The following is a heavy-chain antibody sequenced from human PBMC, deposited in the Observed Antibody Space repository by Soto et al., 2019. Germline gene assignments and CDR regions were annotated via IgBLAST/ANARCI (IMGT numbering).Heavy chain of an antibody. V-gene: IGHV3-23*01. Sequence: EVELLESGGGLVQPGGSLRLSCVVSGLTFPSHAMYWVRQAPGQGLEWVAGISGGGYTAYYPDSVRGRFTISRDNSKNTVYLQIDNLRVDDTAVYYCAKAQGVATSKSNFDYRGQGTLVTVST. CDR1: GLTFPSHA. J-gene: IGHJ4*02. D-gene: IGHD5-12*01. CDR3: AKAQGVATSKSNFDY. CDR2: ISGGGYTA.